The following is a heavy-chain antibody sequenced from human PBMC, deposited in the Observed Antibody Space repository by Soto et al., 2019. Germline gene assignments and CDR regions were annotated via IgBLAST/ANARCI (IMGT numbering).Heavy chain of an antibody. CDR3: ARRYSSSFYY. Sequence: SETLSLTCTVSGGSISSYYWSWIRQPPGKGLEWIGYIYYSGSTNYNPSLKSRVTISVDTSKNQFSLKLSSVTAADTAVYYCARRYSSSFYYWGQGTLVTVSS. D-gene: IGHD6-13*01. CDR2: IYYSGST. V-gene: IGHV4-59*08. J-gene: IGHJ4*02. CDR1: GGSISSYY.